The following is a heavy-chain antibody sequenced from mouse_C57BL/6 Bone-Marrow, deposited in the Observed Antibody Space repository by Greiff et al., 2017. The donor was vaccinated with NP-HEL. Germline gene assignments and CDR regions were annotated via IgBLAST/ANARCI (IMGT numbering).Heavy chain of an antibody. J-gene: IGHJ4*01. Sequence: VKLQESGAELVRPGASVTLSCKASGYTFTDYDMHWVKQTPVHGLEWIGAIDPETGGTAYNQKFKGKAILTADKSSSTAYMELRSLTSEDSAVYYCTRLTYDYDALYAMDFWGQGTAVTVSS. CDR3: TRLTYDYDALYAMDF. V-gene: IGHV1-15*01. D-gene: IGHD2-4*01. CDR2: IDPETGGT. CDR1: GYTFTDYD.